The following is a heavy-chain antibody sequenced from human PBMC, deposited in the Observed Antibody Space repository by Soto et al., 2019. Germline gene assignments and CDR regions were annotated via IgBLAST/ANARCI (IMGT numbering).Heavy chain of an antibody. Sequence: SETLSLTCTVSGGSVSSGSHYWSWIRQPPGKGLEWIAYISYSGSPDYNPSLKSRVSISVDMSKNQFSLKLSSVTASDTAVYYCERSPPKIRVLVLWLEPWGPGTQVTVSS. CDR3: ERSPPKIRVLVLWLEP. CDR1: GGSVSSGSHY. D-gene: IGHD3-3*01. V-gene: IGHV4-61*01. J-gene: IGHJ5*01. CDR2: ISYSGSP.